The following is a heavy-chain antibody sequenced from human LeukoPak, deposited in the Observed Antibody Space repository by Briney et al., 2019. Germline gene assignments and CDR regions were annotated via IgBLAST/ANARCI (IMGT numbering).Heavy chain of an antibody. CDR2: ISGSGGST. CDR3: AKSYVVVAATSVYYFDY. V-gene: IGHV3-23*01. D-gene: IGHD2-15*01. CDR1: GFTFSSYA. J-gene: IGHJ4*02. Sequence: GGSLRLSCAASGFTFSSYAMSWVRQAPGKGLEWVSAISGSGGSTYYADSVKGRFTISRDNSKNTLYLQINSLRAEDTAVYYCAKSYVVVAATSVYYFDYWGQGTLVTVSS.